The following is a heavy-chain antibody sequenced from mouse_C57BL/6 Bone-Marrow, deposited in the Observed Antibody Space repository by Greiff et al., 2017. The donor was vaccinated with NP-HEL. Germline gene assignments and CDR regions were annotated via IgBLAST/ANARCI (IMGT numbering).Heavy chain of an antibody. D-gene: IGHD1-1*01. CDR1: GYTFTDHT. J-gene: IGHJ4*01. CDR3: ASDNYYGSSYHYYAMDY. Sequence: VQLQQSDAELVKPGASVKISCKVSGYTFTDHTIHWMKQRPEQGLEWIGYIYPRDGSTKYNEKFKGKATLTADKSSSTAYMQLNSLTSEDSAVYFCASDNYYGSSYHYYAMDYWGQGTSVTVSS. CDR2: IYPRDGST. V-gene: IGHV1-78*01.